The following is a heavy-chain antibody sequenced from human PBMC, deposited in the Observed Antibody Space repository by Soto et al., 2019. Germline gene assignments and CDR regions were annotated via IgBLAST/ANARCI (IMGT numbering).Heavy chain of an antibody. D-gene: IGHD3-22*01. CDR1: GFTFSSYW. CDR2: IKSDGSGT. CDR3: ARGDGDYYDGNGYLGRH. V-gene: IGHV3-74*01. Sequence: EVQLVESGGGLVQPGGSLTLSCAASGFTFSSYWMQWVRQAPGKGLVWVARIKSDGSGTIYADSVKGRLTISRDNARNTLYLQMNSLGAEDTAVYFCARGDGDYYDGNGYLGRHWGQGTLVTVSS. J-gene: IGHJ4*02.